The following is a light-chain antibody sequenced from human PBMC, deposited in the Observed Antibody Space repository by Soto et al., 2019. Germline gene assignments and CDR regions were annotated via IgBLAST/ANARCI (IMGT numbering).Light chain of an antibody. J-gene: IGKJ1*01. CDR2: DAS. CDR1: QSGSSIY. Sequence: EIVLTQSPGTLSLSPGERATRSCRASQSGSSIYLAWYQQKPGQAPRLLIYDASSRATGIPDRFSGSGSGTDFTLTISRLEPEDFAVYYCQQYGGSPWTFGQGTKVDIK. CDR3: QQYGGSPWT. V-gene: IGKV3-20*01.